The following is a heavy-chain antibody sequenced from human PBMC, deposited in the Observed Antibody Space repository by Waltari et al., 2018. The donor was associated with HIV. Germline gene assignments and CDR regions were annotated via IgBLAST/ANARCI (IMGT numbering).Heavy chain of an antibody. CDR2: ISGSGGST. CDR1: GSTFRRYG. J-gene: IGHJ4*02. CDR3: AKEGIAGRPSVPDY. Sequence: EVQLLEAGGGLVQPGGSLSLSCAGPGSTFRRYGMRWVRQAPGKGLEWVSVISGSGGSTYYADFVKGRFTISRDNSKNTLYLQMNSLRAEDTAVYYCAKEGIAGRPSVPDYWGQGTLVTVSS. V-gene: IGHV3-23*01. D-gene: IGHD6-6*01.